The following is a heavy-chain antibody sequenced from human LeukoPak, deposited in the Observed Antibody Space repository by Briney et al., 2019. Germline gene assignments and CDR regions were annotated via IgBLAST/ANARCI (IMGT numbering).Heavy chain of an antibody. Sequence: SETLSLTCAVSGDSFKNNKWWSWVRQPPGKGLEWIGEIYHSGSTYYNPSLKSRVTISVGTSKNQFSLKLSSVTAADTAVYYCAREVVGANAFDIWGQGTMVTVSS. D-gene: IGHD1-26*01. J-gene: IGHJ3*02. CDR1: GDSFKNNKW. CDR2: IYHSGST. V-gene: IGHV4-4*02. CDR3: AREVVGANAFDI.